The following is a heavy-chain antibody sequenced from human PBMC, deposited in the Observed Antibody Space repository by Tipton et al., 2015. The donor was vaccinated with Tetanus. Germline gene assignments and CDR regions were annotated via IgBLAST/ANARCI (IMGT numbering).Heavy chain of an antibody. Sequence: TLSLTCTVSGGSISSSSYYWGWIRQPPGKGLEWIGSIYYSGSTYYNPSLKSRVTISVDTSKNQFSLKLSSVTAADTAVYYCARAPFVVVVAATPYYFDYWGQGTLVTVSS. CDR2: IYYSGST. CDR3: ARAPFVVVVAATPYYFDY. D-gene: IGHD2-15*01. J-gene: IGHJ4*02. CDR1: GGSISSSSYY. V-gene: IGHV4-39*01.